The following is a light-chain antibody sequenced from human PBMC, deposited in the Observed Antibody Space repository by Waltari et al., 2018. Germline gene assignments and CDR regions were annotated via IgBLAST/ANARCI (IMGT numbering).Light chain of an antibody. Sequence: NFMLTQPHSVSESPGQTVTISCTRSSGSIASDYVQWYQQRPGSSPTTVIYKDNQRPSGVPDRFSGSIDSSSNSASLTISGLKTDDEADYYCQSYDRSNQVFGGGTKLTVL. CDR1: SGSIASDY. J-gene: IGLJ2*01. V-gene: IGLV6-57*01. CDR3: QSYDRSNQV. CDR2: KDN.